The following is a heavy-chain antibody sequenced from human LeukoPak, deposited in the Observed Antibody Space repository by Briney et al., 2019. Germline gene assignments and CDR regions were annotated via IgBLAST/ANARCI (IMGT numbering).Heavy chain of an antibody. CDR2: INPTGTGT. Sequence: ASVKVSCKASGYTFINNGMHWVRQAPGQGLEGIGLINPTGTGTLYAQKFQGRVTMTRDMSTSTDYMELSSLRSEDTAVYYCARDNSVGDIAWWFDPWGQGTLVTVSS. CDR3: ARDNSVGDIAWWFDP. V-gene: IGHV1-46*01. J-gene: IGHJ5*02. D-gene: IGHD3-10*01. CDR1: GYTFINNG.